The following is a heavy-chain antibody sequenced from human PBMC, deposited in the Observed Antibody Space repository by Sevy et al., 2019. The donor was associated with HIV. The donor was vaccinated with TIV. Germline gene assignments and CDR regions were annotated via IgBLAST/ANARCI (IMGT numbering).Heavy chain of an antibody. Sequence: GGSLRLSCAASGFTFSDHYVDWVRQAPGKGLEWVGRIRNRPNSYTTEYAASVNGRFTISSDDSRHSAYLQMNSLKTQDSADYHWVGGPNCSVGGGQQISPYCLDVWGKGATVTVSS. V-gene: IGHV3-72*01. CDR3: VGGPNCSVGGGQQISPYCLDV. CDR2: IRNRPNSYTT. CDR1: GFTFSDHY. J-gene: IGHJ6*03. D-gene: IGHD2-15*01.